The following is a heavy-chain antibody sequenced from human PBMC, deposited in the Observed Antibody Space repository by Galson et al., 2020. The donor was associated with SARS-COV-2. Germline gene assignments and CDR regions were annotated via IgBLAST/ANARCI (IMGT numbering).Heavy chain of an antibody. Sequence: SETLSLTCAVYGGSFSGYFWTWIRQIPGKGLEWIGQINHRRTVNYNPSLKSRVTMSVDTSKNQFSLEMKSVTAADTAVYYCTRGAPGHWGQGSLVTVSP. V-gene: IGHV4-34*01. CDR2: INHRRTV. CDR1: GGSFSGYF. J-gene: IGHJ4*02. CDR3: TRGAPGH.